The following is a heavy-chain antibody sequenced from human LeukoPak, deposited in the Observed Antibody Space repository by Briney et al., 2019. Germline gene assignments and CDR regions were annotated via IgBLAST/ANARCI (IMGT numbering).Heavy chain of an antibody. CDR3: AGETFAITMVRGVILHY. CDR2: IIPIFGIA. Sequence: SVKVSCKASGGTFSSYAISWVRQAPGQGLEWMGRIIPIFGIANYAQKFQGRVTITADKSTSTAYMELSSLRSEDTAVYYCAGETFAITMVRGVILHYWGQGTLVTASS. CDR1: GGTFSSYA. J-gene: IGHJ4*02. D-gene: IGHD3-10*01. V-gene: IGHV1-69*04.